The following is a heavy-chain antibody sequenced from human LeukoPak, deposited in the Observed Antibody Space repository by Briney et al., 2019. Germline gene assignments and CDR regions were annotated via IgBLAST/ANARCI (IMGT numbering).Heavy chain of an antibody. D-gene: IGHD2-15*01. CDR2: ISYDGSNK. CDR3: ARDYPASIVVVVAAISD. CDR1: GFTFSSYG. J-gene: IGHJ4*02. Sequence: GGSLRLSCAASGFTFSSYGMHWVRQAPGKGLEWVAVISYDGSNKYYADSVKGRFTISRDNSKNTLYLQTNSLRAEDTAVYYCARDYPASIVVVVAAISDWGQGTLVTVSS. V-gene: IGHV3-30*03.